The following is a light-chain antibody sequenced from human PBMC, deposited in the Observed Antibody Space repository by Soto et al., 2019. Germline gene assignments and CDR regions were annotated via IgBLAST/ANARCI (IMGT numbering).Light chain of an antibody. Sequence: EIVLTQSPGTLSLSPGDRATLSCRASQSLSSRYLAWYRQKPGQAPRLLIYGASNRAPGIPDRFSGSGSGTDFTLTISRLEPGDFAVYYCQQYSSSPPTFGGGTKVEIK. CDR3: QQYSSSPPT. CDR1: QSLSSRY. J-gene: IGKJ4*01. V-gene: IGKV3-20*01. CDR2: GAS.